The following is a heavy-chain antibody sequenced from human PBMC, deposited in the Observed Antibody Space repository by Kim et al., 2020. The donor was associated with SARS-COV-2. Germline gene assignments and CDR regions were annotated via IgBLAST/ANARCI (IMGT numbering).Heavy chain of an antibody. J-gene: IGHJ1*01. CDR3: ARDWVIGSEYFQH. Sequence: YADAGKGRFTISRDNSKNTLYLQMNSLRAEDTAVYYCARDWVIGSEYFQHWGQGTLVTVSS. D-gene: IGHD3-22*01. V-gene: IGHV3-66*01.